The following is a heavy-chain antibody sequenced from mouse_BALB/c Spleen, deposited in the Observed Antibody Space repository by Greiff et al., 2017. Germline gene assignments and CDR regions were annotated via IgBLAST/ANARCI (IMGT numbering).Heavy chain of an antibody. D-gene: IGHD2-3*01. CDR1: GYTFTSYW. CDR3: ARFYDGYYSYAMDY. J-gene: IGHJ4*01. V-gene: IGHV1-87*01. CDR2: IYPGDGDT. Sequence: VQLQQSGAELARPGASVKLSCKASGYTFTSYWMQWVKQRPGQGLEWIGAIYPGDGDTRYTQKFKGKATLTADKSSSTAYMQLSSLASEDSAVYYCARFYDGYYSYAMDYWGQGTSVTVSS.